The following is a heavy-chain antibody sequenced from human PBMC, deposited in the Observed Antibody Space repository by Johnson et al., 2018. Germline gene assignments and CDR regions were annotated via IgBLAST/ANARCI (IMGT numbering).Heavy chain of an antibody. D-gene: IGHD4-23*01. CDR1: GFTFINYG. CDR3: AKGDYCGKQQDAFDI. CDR2: VSYDGTYK. Sequence: QVQLVESGGGVVQPGRSLRLSCAASGFTFINYGMHWVRQAPGKGLEGVAVVSYDGTYKFYAESVKGRFTISRDNSRNTLFLQMNSLRAEDTAVYYCAKGDYCGKQQDAFDIWGQGTMVTFSS. V-gene: IGHV3-30*18. J-gene: IGHJ3*02.